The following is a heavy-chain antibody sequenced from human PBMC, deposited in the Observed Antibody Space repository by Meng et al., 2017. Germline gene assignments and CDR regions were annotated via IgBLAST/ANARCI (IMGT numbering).Heavy chain of an antibody. CDR1: GYTFTSYG. CDR3: ARVPAVAGYDAFDI. V-gene: IGHV3-7*01. D-gene: IGHD6-19*01. J-gene: IGHJ3*02. Sequence: SCKASGYTFTSYGISWVRQAPGKGLEWVANIKQDGSEKYYVDSVKGRFTISRDNAKNSLYLQMNSLRAEDTAVYYCARVPAVAGYDAFDIWGQGTMVTVSS. CDR2: IKQDGSEK.